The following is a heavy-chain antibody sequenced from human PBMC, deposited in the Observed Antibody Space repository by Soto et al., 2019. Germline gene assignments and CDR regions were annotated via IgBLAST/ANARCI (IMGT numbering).Heavy chain of an antibody. V-gene: IGHV3-21*01. D-gene: IGHD6-19*01. CDR2: ISSSSSYI. J-gene: IGHJ4*02. CDR1: GFTFSSYS. Sequence: GESLKISCAASGFTFSSYSMNWVRQAPGKGLEWVSSISSSSSYIYYADSVKGRFTISRDNAKNSLYLQMNSLRAEDTAVYYCARLGIAVAGTGGDYWGQGTLVTVSS. CDR3: ARLGIAVAGTGGDY.